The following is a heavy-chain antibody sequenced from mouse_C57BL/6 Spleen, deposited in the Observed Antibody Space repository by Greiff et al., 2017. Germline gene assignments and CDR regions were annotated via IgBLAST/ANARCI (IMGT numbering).Heavy chain of an antibody. CDR1: GYTFTSYW. CDR2: INPSNGGT. Sequence: QVQLMQPGTELVKPGASVTLSCKASGYTFTSYWMNWVQQRPGQGLEWIGNINPSNGGTNYNEKFKSKATLTVDKYSSTAYMQLSSLTSEDSAVYNCARGADYSSYSYDWGHGTTLTVSS. CDR3: ARGADYSSYSYD. V-gene: IGHV1-53*01. D-gene: IGHD2-5*01. J-gene: IGHJ2*01.